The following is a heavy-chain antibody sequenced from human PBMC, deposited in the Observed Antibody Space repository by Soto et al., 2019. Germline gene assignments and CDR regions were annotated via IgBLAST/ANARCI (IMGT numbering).Heavy chain of an antibody. D-gene: IGHD3-22*01. Sequence: QVQLVQSGAEEKKPGASVKVSCKASGYTFTSYAMHWVRQAPGQRLEWMGWINAGNGNTKYSQKFQGRVTITRDTSASTAYMELSSLRSEETAVYYCVHSSGYYSFDYWGQGTLVTVSS. V-gene: IGHV1-3*05. J-gene: IGHJ4*02. CDR3: VHSSGYYSFDY. CDR1: GYTFTSYA. CDR2: INAGNGNT.